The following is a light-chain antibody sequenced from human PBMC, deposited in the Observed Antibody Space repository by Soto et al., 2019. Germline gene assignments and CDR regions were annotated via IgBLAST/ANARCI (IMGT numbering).Light chain of an antibody. V-gene: IGLV2-14*01. CDR3: SSYTSTNSWV. CDR1: SSDVGGYNY. Sequence: QSALNQSASGSGSPGQSITISCTGNSSDVGGYNYVSWYQQHPGKAPKLIIYDVSNRPSGVSTRFSGSKSGNTASLTISGLQAEDEADYSCSSYTSTNSWVFGGGTKLTVL. J-gene: IGLJ3*02. CDR2: DVS.